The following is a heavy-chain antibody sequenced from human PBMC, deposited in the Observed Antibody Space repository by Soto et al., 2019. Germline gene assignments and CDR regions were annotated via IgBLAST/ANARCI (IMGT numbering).Heavy chain of an antibody. J-gene: IGHJ4*02. D-gene: IGHD2-15*01. CDR1: GFSFSTSGVG. CDR3: VHNGKDCPGGRCYWDFDY. Sequence: QITLKESGPTLVKPTQTLTLTCTFSGFSFSTSGVGVGWIRQPPGKALEWLALIYWDDDKRYSPSLKSRLTITKDTAKNQVVLTMTKMDPVDTATYYCVHNGKDCPGGRCYWDFDYWGQGTLVTISS. CDR2: IYWDDDK. V-gene: IGHV2-5*02.